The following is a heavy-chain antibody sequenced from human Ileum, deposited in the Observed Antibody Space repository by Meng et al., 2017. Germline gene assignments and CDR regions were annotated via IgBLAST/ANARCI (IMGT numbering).Heavy chain of an antibody. CDR2: ISDSGSNT. J-gene: IGHJ4*02. CDR1: GGSIDSNNW. CDR3: VRAEYDYWSDYSTYFDY. V-gene: IGHV3-21*01. Sequence: VQLQESGPGLVKPSGTLSLTCGVSGGSIDSNNWWSWVRQPPGKGLEWVSAISDSGSNTFYADSVKGRFTISRDNGKNTLYLQMNSLRVDDTAVYYCVRAEYDYWSDYSTYFDYWGQGTLVTVSS. D-gene: IGHD3-3*01.